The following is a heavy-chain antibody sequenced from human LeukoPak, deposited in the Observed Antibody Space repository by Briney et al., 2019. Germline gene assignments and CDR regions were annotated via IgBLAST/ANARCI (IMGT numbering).Heavy chain of an antibody. CDR1: GFTFSSYW. J-gene: IGHJ4*02. CDR3: GRFTRSGDSVY. CDR2: INQDGSEK. Sequence: GGSLRLSCAASGFTFSSYWMSWVRPAPGKGLGRVAIINQDGSEKQYVDSVRGRFAISRDNAENSLYLQVNSLKAEDTAVYYCGRFTRSGDSVYWGQGTLVTVSS. V-gene: IGHV3-7*04. D-gene: IGHD7-27*01.